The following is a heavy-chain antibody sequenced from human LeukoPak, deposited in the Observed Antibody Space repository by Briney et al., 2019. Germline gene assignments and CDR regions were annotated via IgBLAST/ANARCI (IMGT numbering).Heavy chain of an antibody. CDR2: ISYDGNNK. J-gene: IGHJ4*02. Sequence: GGSLRLSCAASGFTFSSYAMHWVRQAPGKGLEWVAVISYDGNNKYYADSVKGRFTISRDNSKNTLYLQMNSLRAEDTAVYYCACLGATTDYWGQGTLVTVSS. V-gene: IGHV3-30-3*01. D-gene: IGHD1-26*01. CDR1: GFTFSSYA. CDR3: ACLGATTDY.